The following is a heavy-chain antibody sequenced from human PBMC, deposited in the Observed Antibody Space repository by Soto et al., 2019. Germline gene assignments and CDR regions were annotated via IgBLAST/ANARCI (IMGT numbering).Heavy chain of an antibody. D-gene: IGHD2-21*02. Sequence: PGGSLRLSCAASGFTFSNAWMNWVRQAPGKGLEWVGRIKSKTDGGTTDYAAPVKGRFTISRDDSKNTLYLQMNSLKTEDTAVYYCTTEVGSEEIVVVTAPVDYWGQGTLVTVSS. CDR2: IKSKTDGGTT. CDR1: GFTFSNAW. CDR3: TTEVGSEEIVVVTAPVDY. V-gene: IGHV3-15*07. J-gene: IGHJ4*02.